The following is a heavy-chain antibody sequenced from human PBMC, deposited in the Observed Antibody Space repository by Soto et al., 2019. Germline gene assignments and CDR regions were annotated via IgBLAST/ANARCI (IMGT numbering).Heavy chain of an antibody. J-gene: IGHJ4*02. Sequence: QVQLVQSGAEVKKPGSSVKVSCKASEGTFSTSTFTWVRQAPGQGLEWMGRTIPILDVADYAQDFQGRVTITADKSTSTAYMELTSLTSKDTAVYYCARDSPIGSTYSGYDAIDSWGQGTLVTVSS. D-gene: IGHD5-12*01. CDR1: EGTFSTST. CDR3: ARDSPIGSTYSGYDAIDS. V-gene: IGHV1-69*08. CDR2: TIPILDVA.